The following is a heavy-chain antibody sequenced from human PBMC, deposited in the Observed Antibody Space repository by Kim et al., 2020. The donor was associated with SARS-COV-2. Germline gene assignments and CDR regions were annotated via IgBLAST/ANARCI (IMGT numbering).Heavy chain of an antibody. Sequence: ADSVKGRFTISRDNAKNSLYLQMNSLRADDTAVYYCARRYCSSTSCTNDYWGQGTLVTVSS. CDR3: ARRYCSSTSCTNDY. V-gene: IGHV3-48*03. D-gene: IGHD2-2*01. J-gene: IGHJ4*02.